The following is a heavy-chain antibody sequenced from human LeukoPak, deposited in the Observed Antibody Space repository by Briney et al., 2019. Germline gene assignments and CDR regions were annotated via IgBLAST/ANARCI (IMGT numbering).Heavy chain of an antibody. CDR1: GLTFDDYA. Sequence: GRSLRLSCAASGLTFDDYAMHWVRQAPGKGLEWVSLISGDGGSTYYADSVKGRFTISRDNNKNSLYLQMNSLGTEDTALYYCATSDFAAHFDYWGQGTLVTVSS. CDR3: ATSDFAAHFDY. CDR2: ISGDGGST. V-gene: IGHV3-43*02. D-gene: IGHD2/OR15-2a*01. J-gene: IGHJ4*02.